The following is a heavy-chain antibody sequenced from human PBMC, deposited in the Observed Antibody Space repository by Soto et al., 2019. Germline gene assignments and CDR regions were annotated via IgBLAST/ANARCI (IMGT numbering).Heavy chain of an antibody. D-gene: IGHD3-3*01. CDR1: GFTFSDYW. CDR2: IKRDGSTA. Sequence: EVQLVESGGGLVQPGGSLRLSCAASGFTFSDYWMHWVRQAPGKGLEWVSRIKRDGSTANYADSVKGRFTISRDNAKSTLYLEMNSLRVEDTADYYCARGVNNYYDQVVWGKGTTVTVSS. CDR3: ARGVNNYYDQVV. V-gene: IGHV3-74*01. J-gene: IGHJ6*04.